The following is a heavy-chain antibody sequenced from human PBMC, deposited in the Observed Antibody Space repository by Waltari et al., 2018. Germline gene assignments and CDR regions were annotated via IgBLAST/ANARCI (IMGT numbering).Heavy chain of an antibody. CDR3: ASAPYGGNPGGGAFDI. CDR1: GYSISSGYY. D-gene: IGHD2-15*01. V-gene: IGHV4-38-2*01. J-gene: IGHJ3*02. CDR2: IYHSGST. Sequence: QVQLQESGPGLVKPSETLYLTCAVSGYSISSGYYWGWIRQPPGKGLEWIGSIYHSGSTYYNPSLKSRVTISVDTSKNQFSLKLSSVTAADTAVYYCASAPYGGNPGGGAFDIWGQGTMVTVSS.